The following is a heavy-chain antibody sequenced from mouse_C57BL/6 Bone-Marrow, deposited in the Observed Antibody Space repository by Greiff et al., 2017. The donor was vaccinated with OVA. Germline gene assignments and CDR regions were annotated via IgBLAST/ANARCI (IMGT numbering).Heavy chain of an antibody. CDR1: GFTFSSYA. CDR2: ISDGGSYT. Sequence: EVQLQQSGGGLVKPGGSLKLSCAASGFTFSSYAMSWVRQTPEKRLEWVATISDGGSYTYYPDNVKGRFTISRDNAKNNLYLQMSHLKSEDTAMYYCAELGRFAYWGQGTLVTVSA. CDR3: AELGRFAY. J-gene: IGHJ3*01. D-gene: IGHD4-1*01. V-gene: IGHV5-4*01.